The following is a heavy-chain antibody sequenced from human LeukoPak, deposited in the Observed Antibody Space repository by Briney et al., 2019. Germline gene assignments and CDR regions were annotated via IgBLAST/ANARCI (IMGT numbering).Heavy chain of an antibody. Sequence: GGSLRLSCAASGFTFSSYAMNWVRQAPGKGLEWVSAISGGGGTTYYADSVKGRFTISRDNSKNTLFLQMDSLRAEDTAVYYCAKDREGLSSGYDLEYFDYWGQGTLVTVSS. J-gene: IGHJ4*02. CDR3: AKDREGLSSGYDLEYFDY. CDR2: ISGGGGTT. CDR1: GFTFSSYA. D-gene: IGHD5-12*01. V-gene: IGHV3-23*01.